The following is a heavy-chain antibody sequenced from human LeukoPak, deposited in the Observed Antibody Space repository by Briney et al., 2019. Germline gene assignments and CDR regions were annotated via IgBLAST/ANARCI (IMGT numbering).Heavy chain of an antibody. D-gene: IGHD3-10*01. V-gene: IGHV1-2*02. CDR2: INPNSGGT. CDR1: GYTFTGYY. J-gene: IGHJ5*02. Sequence: ASVKVSCRASGYTFTGYYMHWVRQAPGQGLEWMGWINPNSGGTNYAQKFQGRVTMTRDTSISTACMELSRLRSDDTAVYYCARPRLWFGEGSWFDPWGQGTLVTVSS. CDR3: ARPRLWFGEGSWFDP.